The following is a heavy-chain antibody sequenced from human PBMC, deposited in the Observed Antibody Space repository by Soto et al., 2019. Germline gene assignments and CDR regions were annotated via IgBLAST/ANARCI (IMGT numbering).Heavy chain of an antibody. Sequence: QVQLQQWGAGLLKPSETLSLTCAVYGGSFSGYYWSWIRQPPGKGLEWIGEINHSGSTNYNPSLKSRVTISVDTSKNQFSLKLSSVTAADTAVYYYARGPVYCSGGSCYEPSPYGMDVWGQGTTVTVSS. CDR1: GGSFSGYY. J-gene: IGHJ6*02. CDR2: INHSGST. D-gene: IGHD2-15*01. CDR3: ARGPVYCSGGSCYEPSPYGMDV. V-gene: IGHV4-34*01.